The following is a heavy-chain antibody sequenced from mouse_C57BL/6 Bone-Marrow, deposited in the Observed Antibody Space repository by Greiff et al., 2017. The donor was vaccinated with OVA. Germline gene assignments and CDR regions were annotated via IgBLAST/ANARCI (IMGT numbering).Heavy chain of an antibody. Sequence: VQLQQSGPGLVQPSQSLSITCTVSGFSLTSYGVHWVRQSPGKGLEWLGVICSGGSTDYNADFISSLSISKDNAKSQVFFKMNRLQANDTAIYYCARKPTYFDYWGQGTTLTVSS. V-gene: IGHV2-2*02. J-gene: IGHJ2*01. CDR3: ARKPTYFDY. D-gene: IGHD2-10*01. CDR2: ICSGGST. CDR1: GFSLTSYG.